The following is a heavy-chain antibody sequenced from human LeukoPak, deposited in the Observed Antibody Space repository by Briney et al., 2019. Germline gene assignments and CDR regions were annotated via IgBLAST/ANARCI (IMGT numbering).Heavy chain of an antibody. CDR3: AKSRRTTVTTMYFDL. CDR1: GFTVRSTY. V-gene: IGHV3-53*05. CDR2: IYRGGET. J-gene: IGHJ2*01. Sequence: PGGSLRPSFAAPGFTVRSTYMTLVRPAPGEGLEWVSFIYRGGETFYADSVKGRFTISRDNSKNTLYLQMNSLRAEDTAVYYCAKSRRTTVTTMYFDLWGRGTLVTVSS. D-gene: IGHD4-17*01.